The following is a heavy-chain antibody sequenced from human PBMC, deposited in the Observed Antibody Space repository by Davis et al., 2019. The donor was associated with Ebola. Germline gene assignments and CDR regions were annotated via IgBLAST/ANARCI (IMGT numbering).Heavy chain of an antibody. CDR2: INPSAGST. V-gene: IGHV1-46*01. D-gene: IGHD1-1*01. Sequence: ASVKVSCKASGDIFTKYHIHWVRQAPGQGLEWMGIINPSAGSTHYAQKFQGRVIVTEDTSTETAYMELTSLKFEDTAIYYCVTSRWFDPWGQGTLVTVSS. J-gene: IGHJ5*02. CDR1: GDIFTKYH. CDR3: VTSRWFDP.